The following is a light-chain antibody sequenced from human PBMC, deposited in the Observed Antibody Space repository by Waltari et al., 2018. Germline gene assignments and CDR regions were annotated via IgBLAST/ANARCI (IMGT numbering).Light chain of an antibody. CDR2: EGS. J-gene: IGLJ3*02. Sequence: QSALTQPASVSGSPGQSITISCTGTSSGVGSYNLVSWYQQHPGKAPKLMIYEGSKRPSGVSNRFSGSKSGNTASLTISGRQAEDEADYYCCSYAGAVFGGGTKLTIL. CDR1: SSGVGSYNL. V-gene: IGLV2-23*01. CDR3: CSYAGAV.